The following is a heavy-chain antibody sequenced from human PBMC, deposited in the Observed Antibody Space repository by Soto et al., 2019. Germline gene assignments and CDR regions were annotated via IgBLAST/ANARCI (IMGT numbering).Heavy chain of an antibody. D-gene: IGHD1-7*01. CDR2: TYYRTRWYY. Sequence: QVQLQESGPGLVKPSQTLSLTCVISGDSVSSNSAAWNWIRQSPSGGLEWLGRTYYRTRWYYDYAVSVRSRITVNPGTSKNQFSLQLTSVTPEDTAVYYCAGTTSHYWYYMDVWGKGTTVTVSS. V-gene: IGHV6-1*01. CDR3: AGTTSHYWYYMDV. J-gene: IGHJ6*03. CDR1: GDSVSSNSAA.